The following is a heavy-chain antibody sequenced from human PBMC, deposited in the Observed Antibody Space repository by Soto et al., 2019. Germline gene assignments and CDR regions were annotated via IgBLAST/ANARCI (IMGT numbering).Heavy chain of an antibody. CDR3: VASLAASGLNWLDP. CDR1: GASITSGSYS. V-gene: IGHV4-61*02. D-gene: IGHD6-13*01. CDR2: IFANGHT. J-gene: IGHJ5*02. Sequence: SETLSLTCTVSGASITSGSYSWNWVRQPPGKGLEWIGLIFANGHTDYNPSLKSRVTMSVDASKNQFSLRLTSMTAADTAVYYCVASLAASGLNWLDPWGRGTLVTVSS.